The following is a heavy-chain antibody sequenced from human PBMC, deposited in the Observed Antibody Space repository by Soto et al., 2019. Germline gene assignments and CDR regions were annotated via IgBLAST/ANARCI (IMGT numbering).Heavy chain of an antibody. V-gene: IGHV1-18*01. CDR2: INTYNGNT. CDR3: AXXXXXVXXTPQDV. Sequence: QVQLVQSGAEVKNPGASVKVSCKASGYTFTRYGIGWARQAPXXXXXWMGWINTYNGNTNYAQNVQGRVTLTTDTXXXXXXXXXXXXXXXXXXXXXXAXXXXXVXXTPQDVWGQGTTVIVSS. J-gene: IGHJ6*02. CDR1: GYTFTRYG.